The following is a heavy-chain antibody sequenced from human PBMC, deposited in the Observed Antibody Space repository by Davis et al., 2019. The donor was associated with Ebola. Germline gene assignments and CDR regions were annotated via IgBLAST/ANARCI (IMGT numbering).Heavy chain of an antibody. V-gene: IGHV3-30-3*01. D-gene: IGHD6-19*01. J-gene: IGHJ4*02. CDR3: TTPGIAVAGDY. CDR1: GFTFSSYA. Sequence: PGGSLRLSCAASGFTFSSYAMHWVRQAPGKGLEWVAVISYDGSNKYYADSVKGRFTISRDNSKNTLYLQMNSLKTEDTAVYYCTTPGIAVAGDYWGQGTLVTVSS. CDR2: ISYDGSNK.